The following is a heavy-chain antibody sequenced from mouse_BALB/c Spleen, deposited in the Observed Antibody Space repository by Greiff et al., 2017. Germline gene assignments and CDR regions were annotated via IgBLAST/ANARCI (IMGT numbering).Heavy chain of an antibody. CDR3: ASSSWYFEV. Sequence: VQLKESGAELVKPGASVKLSCTASGFNIKDTYMHWVKQRPEQGLEWIGRIDPANGNTKYDPKFQGKATITADTSSNTAYLQLSSLTSEDTAVYYCASSSWYFEVWGAGTTVTVSS. CDR1: GFNIKDTY. CDR2: IDPANGNT. D-gene: IGHD1-1*01. V-gene: IGHV14-3*02. J-gene: IGHJ1*01.